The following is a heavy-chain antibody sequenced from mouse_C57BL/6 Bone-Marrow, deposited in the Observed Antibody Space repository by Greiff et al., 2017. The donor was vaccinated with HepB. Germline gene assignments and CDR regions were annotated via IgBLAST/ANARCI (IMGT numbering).Heavy chain of an antibody. J-gene: IGHJ4*01. CDR3: ARRPFYYYGSSYAMDY. CDR2: ISTYYGDA. D-gene: IGHD1-1*01. CDR1: GYTFTDYA. Sequence: VKLMESGPELVRPGVSVKISCKGSGYTFTDYAMHWVKQSHAKSLEWIGVISTYYGDASYNQKFKDKATMTVDKSSSTAYMELARLTSEDSAVYYCARRPFYYYGSSYAMDYWGQGTSVTVSS. V-gene: IGHV1-67*01.